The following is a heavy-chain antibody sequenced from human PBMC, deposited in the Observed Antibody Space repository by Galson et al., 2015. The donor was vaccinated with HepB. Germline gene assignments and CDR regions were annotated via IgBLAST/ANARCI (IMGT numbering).Heavy chain of an antibody. CDR2: ISGSGGST. V-gene: IGHV3-23*01. D-gene: IGHD6-19*01. Sequence: SLRLSCAASGFTLSSYAMSWVRQAPGKGLEWVSAISGSGGSTYYADSVKGRFTISRDNSKNTLYLQMNSLRAEDTAVYYCAKGVARAVAGPVDYWGQGTLVTVSS. CDR1: GFTLSSYA. J-gene: IGHJ4*02. CDR3: AKGVARAVAGPVDY.